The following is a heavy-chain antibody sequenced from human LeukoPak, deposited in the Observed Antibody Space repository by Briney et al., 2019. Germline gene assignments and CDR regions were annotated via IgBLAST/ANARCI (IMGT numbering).Heavy chain of an antibody. J-gene: IGHJ4*02. CDR1: GYSITSSSW. CDR3: GRKENVYYYFDY. Sequence: SDTLSLTCAVSGYSITSSSWWGWIRQPPGKGLEWIGYIYHSGTTYYNPSLQSRVTMSVDTSKNQFSLKLSSVTAVDTAVYYCGRKENVYYYFDYWGQGTLVTVSS. D-gene: IGHD3-10*01. CDR2: IYHSGTT. V-gene: IGHV4-28*01.